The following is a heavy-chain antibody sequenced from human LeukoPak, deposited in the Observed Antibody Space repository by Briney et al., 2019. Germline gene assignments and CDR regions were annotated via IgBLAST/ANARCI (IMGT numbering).Heavy chain of an antibody. CDR1: GGSISTYY. J-gene: IGHJ4*02. CDR3: ARQSGGNYVYFDY. CDR2: ISTTENT. Sequence: SETLSLTCTVSGGSISTYYWSWIRQHAGKGLEWIGRISTTENTNYNPSLKSRVTISVDKSKNQFSLKLSSVTAADTAVYYCARQSGGNYVYFDYWGQGTQVTVSS. V-gene: IGHV4-4*07. D-gene: IGHD2-15*01.